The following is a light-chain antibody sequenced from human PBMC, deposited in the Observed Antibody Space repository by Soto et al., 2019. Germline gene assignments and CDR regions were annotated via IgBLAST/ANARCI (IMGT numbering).Light chain of an antibody. J-gene: IGKJ4*01. CDR2: AAS. V-gene: IGKV1-8*01. CDR3: QQYYSYPST. CDR1: QGISSY. Sequence: IRMTQSPSSLSASTGDRVTITCRASQGISSYLAWYQQKPGKAPKLLIYAASTLQSGVPSRFSGSGSGTDFTLTISCLQSEDFATYYCQQYYSYPSTFGGGTKVEIK.